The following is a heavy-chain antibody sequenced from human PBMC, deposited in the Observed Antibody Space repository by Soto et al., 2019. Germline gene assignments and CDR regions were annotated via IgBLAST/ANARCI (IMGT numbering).Heavy chain of an antibody. V-gene: IGHV4-34*01. Sequence: PSETLSLTCAVYGGSFSGYYWTWIRQPPGTGLEWIGEINHSGSTNYNPSLKNRVTISTMSNNKFSLELSSVTAADTAVYYCTRGLFSGSSYSGSWYYFDSWGQGTMVTVS. CDR2: INHSGST. CDR3: TRGLFSGSSYSGSWYYFDS. J-gene: IGHJ4*02. D-gene: IGHD1-26*01. CDR1: GGSFSGYY.